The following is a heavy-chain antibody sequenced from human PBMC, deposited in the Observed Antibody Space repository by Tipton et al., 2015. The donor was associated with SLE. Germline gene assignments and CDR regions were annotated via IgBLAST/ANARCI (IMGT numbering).Heavy chain of an antibody. V-gene: IGHV3-21*01. CDR3: ATELLDVFDY. CDR2: ISGSSSYI. D-gene: IGHD2-15*01. Sequence: SLRLSCAASGFTFSSYSMNWVRQAPGKGLEWVSFISGSSSYIYYADSVKGRFTISRDNSRNTLYLQMNSLRADDTAVYYCATELLDVFDYWGQGTLVTVSS. CDR1: GFTFSSYS. J-gene: IGHJ4*02.